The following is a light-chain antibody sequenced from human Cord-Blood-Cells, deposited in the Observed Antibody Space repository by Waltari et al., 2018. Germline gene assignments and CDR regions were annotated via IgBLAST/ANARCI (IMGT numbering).Light chain of an antibody. CDR1: SGSIASNY. Sequence: NFMLTQPHSVSESPGKTVTISCTRSSGSIASNYAQWYQQRPGSAPTTVIYEDNQRPSGVPDRFSGSIDSSSNSASLTISGLKTEDEADYYCQSYDSSNSWVFGGGTKLTVL. V-gene: IGLV6-57*03. CDR2: EDN. CDR3: QSYDSSNSWV. J-gene: IGLJ3*02.